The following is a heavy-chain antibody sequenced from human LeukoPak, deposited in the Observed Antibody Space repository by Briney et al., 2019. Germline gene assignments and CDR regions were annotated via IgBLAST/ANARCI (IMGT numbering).Heavy chain of an antibody. CDR1: GFTFSSYG. CDR3: ARAAGYDYVWGSYRGTSAFDI. J-gene: IGHJ3*02. D-gene: IGHD3-16*02. CDR2: ISYDGSNK. V-gene: IGHV3-30*03. Sequence: PGGSLRLSCAASGFTFSSYGMHWVRQAPGKGLEWVAVISYDGSNKYYADSVKGRFTISRDNSKNTLYLQMNSLRAEDTAVYYCARAAGYDYVWGSYRGTSAFDIWGQGTMVTVSS.